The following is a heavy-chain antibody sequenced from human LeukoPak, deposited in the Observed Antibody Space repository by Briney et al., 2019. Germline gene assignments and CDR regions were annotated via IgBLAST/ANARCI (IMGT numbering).Heavy chain of an antibody. J-gene: IGHJ4*02. CDR1: GFTFGDYA. CDR3: ARCSPFDY. D-gene: IGHD6-13*01. V-gene: IGHV3-53*01. CDR2: IYSGGNT. Sequence: GGSLRLSCTASGFTFGDYAMSWFRQAPGKGLEWLSVIYSGGNTYYADSVKGRFTISRDNSKNTLYLQMNSLRVEDTAVYYCARCSPFDYWGQGTLVTVSS.